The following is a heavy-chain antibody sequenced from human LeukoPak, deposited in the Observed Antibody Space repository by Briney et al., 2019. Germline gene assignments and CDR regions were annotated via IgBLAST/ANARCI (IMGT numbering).Heavy chain of an antibody. CDR3: ARSQEGSFDY. J-gene: IGHJ4*02. CDR1: GGSISSGGYY. CDR2: IYHSGST. Sequence: SETLSLTCTVSGGSISSGGYYWSWIRQPPGKGLEWIGYIYHSGSTYYNPSLKSRVTISVDTSKNQFSLKLSSVTAADTAVYYCARSQEGSFDYWGQGTLVTVSS. V-gene: IGHV4-30-2*01.